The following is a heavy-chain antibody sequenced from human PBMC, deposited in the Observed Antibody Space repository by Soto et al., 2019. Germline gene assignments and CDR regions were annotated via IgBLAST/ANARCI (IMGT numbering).Heavy chain of an antibody. CDR2: ISSSGSTI. D-gene: IGHD3-3*01. V-gene: IGHV3-48*03. Sequence: PGGSLRLSCAASGFTFSSYEMNWVRQAPGKGLEWVSYISSSGSTIYYADSVKGRFTISRDNAKNSLYLQMNSLRAEDTAVYYCARDRRKYYDFWSGYPKVVLGEVDRSWGQGTLVTVSS. J-gene: IGHJ5*02. CDR1: GFTFSSYE. CDR3: ARDRRKYYDFWSGYPKVVLGEVDRS.